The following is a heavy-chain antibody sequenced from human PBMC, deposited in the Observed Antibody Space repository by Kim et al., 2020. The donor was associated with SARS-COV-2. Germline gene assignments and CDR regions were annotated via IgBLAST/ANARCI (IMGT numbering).Heavy chain of an antibody. J-gene: IGHJ5*02. D-gene: IGHD3-10*01. CDR3: ARSHAMVRGNWFDP. CDR1: GYTFSSYA. CDR2: INAGNGNT. V-gene: IGHV1-3*01. Sequence: ASVKVSCKASGYTFSSYAMHWVRQAPGQRLEWMGWINAGNGNTKYSQKFQGRITITRDTSASIAYMEVSSLTSEDTAVYYCARSHAMVRGNWFDPWGQGT.